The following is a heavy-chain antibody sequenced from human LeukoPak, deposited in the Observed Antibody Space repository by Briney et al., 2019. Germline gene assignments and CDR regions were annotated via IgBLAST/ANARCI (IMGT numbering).Heavy chain of an antibody. CDR1: GSTFSDQY. V-gene: IGHV3-72*01. CDR2: HGNKTSRYTP. D-gene: IGHD1-26*01. J-gene: IGHJ3*02. CDR3: TRGYSGRSAYAFDI. Sequence: GGPLTLSCAASGSTFSDQYMDWVPQPPGKGLQWVGRHGNKTSRYTPEYAVSVKGRFTFTRDDSKNSLYLQMNSLKAEDTALYYCTRGYSGRSAYAFDIWGQGTMVTVSS.